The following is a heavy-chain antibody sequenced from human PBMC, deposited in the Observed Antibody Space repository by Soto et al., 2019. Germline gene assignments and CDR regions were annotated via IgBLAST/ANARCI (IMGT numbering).Heavy chain of an antibody. Sequence: GGSLRLSCAASGFTFSSYGMHWVRQAPGKGLEWVAVIWYDGSNKYYADSVKGRFTISRDNSKNTLYLQMNSLRAEDTAVYYCARDNDYGDEIHMYYYYYMDVWGKGTTVTVSS. J-gene: IGHJ6*03. CDR1: GFTFSSYG. V-gene: IGHV3-33*01. CDR3: ARDNDYGDEIHMYYYYYMDV. CDR2: IWYDGSNK. D-gene: IGHD4-17*01.